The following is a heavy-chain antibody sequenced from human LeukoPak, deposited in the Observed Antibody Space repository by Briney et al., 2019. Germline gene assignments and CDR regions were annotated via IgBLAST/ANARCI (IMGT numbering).Heavy chain of an antibody. J-gene: IGHJ4*02. CDR1: GYTFTGYY. CDR2: INPNSGGT. CDR3: ARDLYLGTYNLDY. V-gene: IGHV1-2*02. Sequence: ASVKVSCKASGYTFTGYYMHWVRQAPGQGLEWMGWINPNSGGTNYAQKFQGRATMTRDTSISTTYMELSRLRSDDTAVYYCARDLYLGTYNLDYWGQGTLVTVSS. D-gene: IGHD1-1*01.